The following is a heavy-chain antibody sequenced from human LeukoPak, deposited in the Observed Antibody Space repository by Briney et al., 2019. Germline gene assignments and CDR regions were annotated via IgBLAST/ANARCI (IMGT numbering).Heavy chain of an antibody. V-gene: IGHV4-61*01. CDR3: ARDCKSIAVAGDYGMDV. Sequence: EPSETLSLTCVVSGYSISTDYFWGWIRQPPGKGLEWIGYIYYSGSTNYNPSLKSRVTISVDTSKNQFSLKLSSVTAADTAVYYCARDCKSIAVAGDYGMDVWGKGTTVTVSS. CDR2: IYYSGST. CDR1: GYSISTDYF. J-gene: IGHJ6*04. D-gene: IGHD6-19*01.